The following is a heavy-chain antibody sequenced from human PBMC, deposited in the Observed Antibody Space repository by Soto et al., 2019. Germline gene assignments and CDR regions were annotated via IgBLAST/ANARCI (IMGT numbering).Heavy chain of an antibody. CDR2: IYYSGST. Sequence: SETLSLTCTVSGGSISSYYWSWIRQPPGKGLEWIGYIYYSGSTNYNPSLKSRVTISVDTSKNQFSLKLSSVTAADTAVYYCARSPHDYGDYSYYYWGQGTLVTVSS. J-gene: IGHJ4*02. CDR3: ARSPHDYGDYSYYY. D-gene: IGHD4-17*01. CDR1: GGSISSYY. V-gene: IGHV4-59*01.